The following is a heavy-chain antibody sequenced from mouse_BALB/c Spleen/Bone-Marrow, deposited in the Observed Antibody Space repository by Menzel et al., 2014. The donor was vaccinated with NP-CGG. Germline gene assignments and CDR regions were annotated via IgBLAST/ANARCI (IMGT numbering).Heavy chain of an antibody. CDR1: GFSLXGYG. CDR2: IWGDGST. CDR3: ARDRGYDGDAMDY. V-gene: IGHV2-6-7*01. D-gene: IGHD2-2*01. J-gene: IGHJ4*01. Sequence: VQGVESGPGLVAPSQSLSITCTVSGFSLXGYGVNWVRQPPGKGLEWLGMIWGDGSTDYNSALKSRLSISKDNSKSQVFLKMNSLQTDDTARYYCARDRGYDGDAMDYWGQGTSVTVSS.